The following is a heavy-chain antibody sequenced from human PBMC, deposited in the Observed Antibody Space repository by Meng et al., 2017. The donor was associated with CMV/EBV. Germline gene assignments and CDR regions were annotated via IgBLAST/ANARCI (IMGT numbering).Heavy chain of an antibody. J-gene: IGHJ5*02. V-gene: IGHV4-61*02. CDR1: GGSISSGSYY. CDR3: AREAFKVLFFPFDP. D-gene: IGHD1-1*01. Sequence: QVRLQESGPGPGKPSQTLSLTCTVSGGSISSGSYYWSWIRQPAGKGLEWIGRIYTSGSTNYNPSLKSRVTISVDTSKNQFSLKLSSVTAADTAVYYCAREAFKVLFFPFDPWGQGTLVTVSS. CDR2: IYTSGST.